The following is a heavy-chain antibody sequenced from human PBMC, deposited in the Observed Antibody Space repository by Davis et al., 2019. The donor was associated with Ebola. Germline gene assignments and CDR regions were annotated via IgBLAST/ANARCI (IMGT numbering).Heavy chain of an antibody. CDR1: GYTFTSYD. CDR3: ARVRTGFYYDSSDSPSWFDP. D-gene: IGHD3-22*01. CDR2: IIPIFRSP. Sequence: SVKVSCKASGYTFTSYDISWVRQAPGQGLEWIGGIIPIFRSPNYAQKFEGRVTITADESTRTVYMELSSLGSADTAVYYCARVRTGFYYDSSDSPSWFDPWGQGTLVTVSS. V-gene: IGHV1-69*13. J-gene: IGHJ5*02.